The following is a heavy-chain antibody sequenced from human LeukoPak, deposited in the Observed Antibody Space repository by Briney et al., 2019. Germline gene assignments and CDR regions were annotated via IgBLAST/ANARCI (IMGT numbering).Heavy chain of an antibody. J-gene: IGHJ5*02. CDR1: GGSISSSNW. Sequence: SGTPSLTCAVSGGSISSSNWWSWVRQPPGKGLEWIGEIYHSGSTNYNPSLRSRVTISVDKSKNQFSLKLSSVTAADTAVYYCARVTSWYNWNDENWFDPWGQGTLVTVSS. D-gene: IGHD1-1*01. CDR3: ARVTSWYNWNDENWFDP. V-gene: IGHV4-4*02. CDR2: IYHSGST.